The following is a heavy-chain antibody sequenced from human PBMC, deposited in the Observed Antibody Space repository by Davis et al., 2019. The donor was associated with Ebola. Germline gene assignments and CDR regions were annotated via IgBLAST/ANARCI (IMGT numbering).Heavy chain of an antibody. CDR2: IDHSGST. D-gene: IGHD6-13*01. V-gene: IGHV4-34*01. CDR1: GGSFSGYY. Sequence: PSETLSLTCAVYGGSFSGYYWSWIRQPPGKGLEWIGEIDHSGSTNYNPSLKSRVTISVDTSKNQFSLKLSSVTAADTAVYYCARGSSSWYRPFDYWGQGTLVTVSS. J-gene: IGHJ4*02. CDR3: ARGSSSWYRPFDY.